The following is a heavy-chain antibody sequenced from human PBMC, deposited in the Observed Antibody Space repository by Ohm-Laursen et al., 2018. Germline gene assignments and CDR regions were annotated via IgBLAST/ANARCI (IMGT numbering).Heavy chain of an antibody. V-gene: IGHV4-4*07. CDR2: IYGGGGT. CDR1: GGSINSYY. CDR3: ARVTGPGDYYGLDV. Sequence: GTLSLTCTVSGGSINSYYWSWIRQHAVKGLEWIGRIYGGGGTNYNPSLESRVTMSVDTSKNQFSLKLRSVTAADTAVYFCARVTGPGDYYGLDVWGQGTTVTVSS. D-gene: IGHD3-9*01. J-gene: IGHJ6*02.